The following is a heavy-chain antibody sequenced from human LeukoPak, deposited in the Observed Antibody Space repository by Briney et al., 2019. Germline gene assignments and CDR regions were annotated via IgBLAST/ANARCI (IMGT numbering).Heavy chain of an antibody. CDR3: ARSILCSGYYSRDYYYGMDL. Sequence: PSETLSLTCTVSGDCISSYYWTWMRQPPGKGLEWIAYISYSGNTNYNPSLKSRVTISIDTSNNQFSLKLSSVTAADTAMYYCARSILCSGYYSRDYYYGMDLWGQGTTATVSS. J-gene: IGHJ6*02. D-gene: IGHD3-3*01. CDR2: ISYSGNT. V-gene: IGHV4-59*01. CDR1: GDCISSYY.